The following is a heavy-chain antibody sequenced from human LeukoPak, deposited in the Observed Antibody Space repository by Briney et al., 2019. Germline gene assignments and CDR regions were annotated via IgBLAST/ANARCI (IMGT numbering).Heavy chain of an antibody. J-gene: IGHJ4*02. CDR3: ASGYQLHD. D-gene: IGHD3-22*01. CDR1: GDSVTANSAA. V-gene: IGHV6-1*01. CDR2: TYYRSKWYR. Sequence: SQTLSLTCAISGDSVTANSAAWNWLRHSPSRGLEWLGRTYYRSKWYRDYAVSVQSRIIISADTSKNQFSLQLNSVTPEDTAVYYCASGYQLHDWGQGTLVTVSS.